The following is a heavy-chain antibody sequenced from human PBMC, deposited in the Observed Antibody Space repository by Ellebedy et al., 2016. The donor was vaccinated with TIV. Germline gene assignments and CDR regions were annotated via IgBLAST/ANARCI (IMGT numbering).Heavy chain of an antibody. CDR2: IYHSGST. V-gene: IGHV4-4*02. D-gene: IGHD6-19*01. CDR3: ARVHSSGWNDAFDI. J-gene: IGHJ3*02. Sequence: MPSETLSLTCAVSGGSINSNNWWSWVRQPPGKGLEWIGEIYHSGSTNYSPSLKNRVTMSVDKSKNQFSLKLNSVTAADTAVYYCARVHSSGWNDAFDIWGQGTMVTVSS. CDR1: GGSINSNNW.